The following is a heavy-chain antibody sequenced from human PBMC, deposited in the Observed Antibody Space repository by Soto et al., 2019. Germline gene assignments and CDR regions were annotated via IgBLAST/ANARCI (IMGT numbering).Heavy chain of an antibody. D-gene: IGHD3-16*01. J-gene: IGHJ6*02. CDR1: GFTFSPYA. Sequence: PGGSLRLSCAASGFTFSPYAMTWVRQAPGKWLEWVSSISGSGGNTNYADSVKGRFTVSRDNSKRTLSLQMNSLTEEDTAIYYCAKGLRRLLRTQYYYGLDVWGRGXTVTVYS. CDR2: ISGSGGNT. V-gene: IGHV3-23*01. CDR3: AKGLRRLLRTQYYYGLDV.